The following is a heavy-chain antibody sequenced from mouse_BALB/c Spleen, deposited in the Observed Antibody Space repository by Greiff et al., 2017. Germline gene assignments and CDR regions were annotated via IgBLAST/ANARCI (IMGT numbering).Heavy chain of an antibody. CDR2: IDPANGNT. CDR1: GFNIKDTY. Sequence: VQLQQSGAELVQPGASVKLSCTASGFNIKDTYMHWVQQRPEQGLEWMGRIDPANGNTKYDPTFQGKATITADTTSNTAYLQLSSLTSEDTAVYYCARSIQGYFDVWGAGTTVTVSS. J-gene: IGHJ1*01. V-gene: IGHV14-3*02. D-gene: IGHD5-1-1*01. CDR3: ARSIQGYFDV.